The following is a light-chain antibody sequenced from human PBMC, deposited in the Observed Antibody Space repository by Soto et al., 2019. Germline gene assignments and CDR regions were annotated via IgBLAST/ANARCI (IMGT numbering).Light chain of an antibody. CDR3: QQYGSSGT. CDR2: GAS. J-gene: IGKJ1*01. V-gene: IGKV3-20*01. CDR1: LGISIN. Sequence: DIVMTQSPATLSVSPGERVTLSCRASLGISINLAWYQQKPGQAPRLLIYGASNRATGIPDRFSGSGSGTDFTLTISRLEPEDFAVYYCQQYGSSGTFGQGTKVDIK.